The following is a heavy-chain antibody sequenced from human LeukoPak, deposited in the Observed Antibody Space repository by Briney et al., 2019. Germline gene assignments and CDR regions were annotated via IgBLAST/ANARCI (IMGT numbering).Heavy chain of an antibody. CDR2: IIPILGMA. J-gene: IGHJ3*02. CDR1: GGTFSSYA. Sequence: ASVKVSCKASGGTFSSYAISWVRQAPGQGLEWMGRIIPILGMANYAQKFQGRVTITADKSTSTAYMELSSLRSEDTAVYYCARDHDYGDPLGAFDIWGQGTMVTVSS. V-gene: IGHV1-69*04. CDR3: ARDHDYGDPLGAFDI. D-gene: IGHD4-17*01.